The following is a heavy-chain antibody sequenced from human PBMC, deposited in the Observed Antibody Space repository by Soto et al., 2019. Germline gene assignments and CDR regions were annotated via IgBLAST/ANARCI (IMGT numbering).Heavy chain of an antibody. CDR3: ARGAPTTYYYDSSGYFGWVAFDL. CDR1: GGSISSGGYY. CDR2: IYYSGST. V-gene: IGHV4-31*03. J-gene: IGHJ3*01. Sequence: QVQLQESGPGLVKPSQTLSLTCTVSGGSISSGGYYWSWIRQHPGKGLEWIGYIYYSGSTYYNPSRKRRVTIAVDTSKSQFSLKLSPVTAADTAVYYCARGAPTTYYYDSSGYFGWVAFDLWGQGTMVTVSS. D-gene: IGHD3-22*01.